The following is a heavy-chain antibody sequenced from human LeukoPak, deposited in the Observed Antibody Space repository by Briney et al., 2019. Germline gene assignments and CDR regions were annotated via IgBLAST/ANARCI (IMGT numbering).Heavy chain of an antibody. J-gene: IGHJ5*02. D-gene: IGHD2-15*01. CDR3: ARVRFYCSGGSCTSGNNWFDP. CDR2: MNPNSGNT. Sequence: GASVKVSCKASGYTFTSYDINWVRQATGQGLEWMGWMNPNSGNTGYAQKFQGRVTMTRDMSTSTVYMELSSLRSEDTAVYYCARVRFYCSGGSCTSGNNWFDPWGQGTLVTVSS. CDR1: GYTFTSYD. V-gene: IGHV1-8*01.